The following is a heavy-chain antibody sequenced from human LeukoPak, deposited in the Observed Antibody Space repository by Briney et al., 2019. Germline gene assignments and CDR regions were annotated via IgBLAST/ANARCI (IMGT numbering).Heavy chain of an antibody. V-gene: IGHV3-23*01. D-gene: IGHD1-26*01. Sequence: PGGSLRLSCAVSGFTFSSYAMSWVRQAPGKGLEWVSTISNSDDNTYYADSVKGRFTISRDNSKNTLYLQVNSLRAEDTAVYYRAKDRGYSGNKEFDPWGQGTLVTVSS. J-gene: IGHJ5*02. CDR3: AKDRGYSGNKEFDP. CDR1: GFTFSSYA. CDR2: ISNSDDNT.